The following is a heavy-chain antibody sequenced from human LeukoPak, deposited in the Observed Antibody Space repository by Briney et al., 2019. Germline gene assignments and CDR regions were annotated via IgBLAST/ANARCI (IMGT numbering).Heavy chain of an antibody. Sequence: SVTLSLTCTVSGGSINNYYWAWIRQPAGKGLEWIGRIFSSGNSQYNPSLQRRVTMSVDTSKNQFSLRLRSVTAADTAVYYCARDQFSYDILTGYYYYGMDVWGQGTTVTVSS. CDR2: IFSSGNS. V-gene: IGHV4-4*07. J-gene: IGHJ6*02. CDR3: ARDQFSYDILTGYYYYGMDV. CDR1: GGSINNYY. D-gene: IGHD3-9*01.